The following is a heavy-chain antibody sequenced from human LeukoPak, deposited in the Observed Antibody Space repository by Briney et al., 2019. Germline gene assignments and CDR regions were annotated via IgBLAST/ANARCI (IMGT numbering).Heavy chain of an antibody. V-gene: IGHV1-69*05. CDR3: ARTTVVTPYSAEYFQH. CDR1: GGTFSSYA. J-gene: IGHJ1*01. Sequence: SVKVSCKASGGTFSSYAISWVRQAPGQGLEWMGGIIPIFGTANYAQKFQGRVTITTDESTSTAYMELSSLRSEDTAVYYCARTTVVTPYSAEYFQHWGQGTLVTVSS. D-gene: IGHD4-23*01. CDR2: IIPIFGTA.